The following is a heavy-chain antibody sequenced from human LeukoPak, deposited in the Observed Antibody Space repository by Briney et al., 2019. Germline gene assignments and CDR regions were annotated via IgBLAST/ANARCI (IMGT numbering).Heavy chain of an antibody. CDR1: GFTFTTYW. J-gene: IGHJ4*02. Sequence: PGESLRLSCAASGFTFTTYWMSWVRQAPGKGLEWVANIKQDGTEKYYVDSVKGRFTISRDNAKNSLYLQMDGLRVDDTAVYYCARDSHATGWGHFDYWGLGTLVTVSS. CDR3: ARDSHATGWGHFDY. V-gene: IGHV3-7*03. CDR2: IKQDGTEK. D-gene: IGHD6-19*01.